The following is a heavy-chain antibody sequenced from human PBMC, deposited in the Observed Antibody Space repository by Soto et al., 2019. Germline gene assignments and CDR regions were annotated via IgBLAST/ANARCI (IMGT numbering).Heavy chain of an antibody. Sequence: SETLSLTCTVSGGSISSYYWSWIRQPPGKGLEWIGYIYYSGSTNYNPSLKSRVTISVDTSKNQFSLKLSSVTAADTAVYYCARGIRGPSSGYIFDYWGQGTLVTVS. J-gene: IGHJ4*02. D-gene: IGHD3-22*01. CDR2: IYYSGST. CDR1: GGSISSYY. V-gene: IGHV4-59*01. CDR3: ARGIRGPSSGYIFDY.